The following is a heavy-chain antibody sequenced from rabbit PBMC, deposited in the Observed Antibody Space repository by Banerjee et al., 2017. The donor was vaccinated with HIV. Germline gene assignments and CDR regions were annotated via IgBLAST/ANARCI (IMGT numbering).Heavy chain of an antibody. V-gene: IGHV1S45*01. CDR3: ARGPSTGGNCLNL. CDR2: IYAGGSGST. CDR1: GFSFSSSYW. J-gene: IGHJ4*01. D-gene: IGHD7-1*01. Sequence: QEQLEESGGDLVKPEGSLTLTCTASGFSFSSSYWICWVRQAPGKGLEWIACIYAGGSGSTYYASWAKGRSVISKPSPTTVSLQMTRRTAADTATYFCARGPSTGGNCLNLWGQGSLVTVS.